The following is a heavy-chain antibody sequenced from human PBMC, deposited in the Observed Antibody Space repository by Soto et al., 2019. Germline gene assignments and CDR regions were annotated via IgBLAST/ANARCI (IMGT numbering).Heavy chain of an antibody. CDR3: AIAASPVAP. J-gene: IGHJ4*02. D-gene: IGHD5-12*01. V-gene: IGHV1-69*02. CDR2: IIPILGIA. Sequence: QVQLVQSGAEVKKPGSSVKVSCKASGGTFSSYTISWVRQAPGQGLEWMGRIIPILGIANYAQKFQGRVRXXADKDTRTGHMELRKRRYEDTGVYYCAIAASPVAPWGQGTLVTVSS. CDR1: GGTFSSYT.